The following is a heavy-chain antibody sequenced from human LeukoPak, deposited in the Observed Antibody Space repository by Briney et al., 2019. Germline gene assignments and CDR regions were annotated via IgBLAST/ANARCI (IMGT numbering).Heavy chain of an antibody. J-gene: IGHJ4*02. CDR1: GFTFSDYC. CDR2: IRAGGGNT. CDR3: AKDERTGSLVSSWDY. V-gene: IGHV3-23*01. D-gene: IGHD3-16*01. Sequence: GGSLRLSCAASGFTFSDYCMSWVRQAPGKGLEWVSSIRAGGGNTYYTGSVKGRFTISRDNSRNTVYLQITSLRADDTAVYYCAKDERTGSLVSSWDYWGQGTLVTVSS.